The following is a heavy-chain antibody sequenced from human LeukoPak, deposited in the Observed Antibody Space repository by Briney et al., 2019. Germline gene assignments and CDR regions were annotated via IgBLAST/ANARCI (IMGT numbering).Heavy chain of an antibody. J-gene: IGHJ4*02. Sequence: RGGALKISCKGSGFRLTSYWLGGVRPMPGKGVEGMGILYPGDSDPRYGPSFQGQVTISADKSISTAYLQWSSLKASDTATYYCAKVASGLSFPYYFDYWGQGTLVTVSS. V-gene: IGHV5-51*01. CDR1: GFRLTSYW. CDR3: AKVASGLSFPYYFDY. D-gene: IGHD5-12*01. CDR2: LYPGDSDP.